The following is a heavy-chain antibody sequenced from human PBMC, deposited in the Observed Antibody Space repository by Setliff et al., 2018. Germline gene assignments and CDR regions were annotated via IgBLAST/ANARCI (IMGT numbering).Heavy chain of an antibody. CDR1: GFTFSRYG. Sequence: PGGSLRLSCAASGFTFSRYGMNWVRQAPGRALEWVSSISSSSSYIFYAESLKGRFTISRDNAKNSLYLQMNSLRAEDTAVYYCAGENYYVSSGYYYGVDYWGQGTLVTVSS. V-gene: IGHV3-21*04. J-gene: IGHJ4*02. CDR3: AGENYYVSSGYYYGVDY. CDR2: ISSSSSYI. D-gene: IGHD3-22*01.